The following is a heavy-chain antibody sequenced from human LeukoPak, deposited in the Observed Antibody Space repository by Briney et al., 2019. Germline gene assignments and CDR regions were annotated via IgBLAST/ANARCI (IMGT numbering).Heavy chain of an antibody. Sequence: ASVKVSCKASGYTFTGYYMHWVRQAPGQGLEWMGWINPNSGGTNYAQKFQGWVTMTRDTSISTAYMELSRLRSDDTAVYYCSRRRRGYSGYDRTGGAFDIWGQGTMVTVSS. CDR2: INPNSGGT. CDR1: GYTFTGYY. V-gene: IGHV1-2*04. D-gene: IGHD5-12*01. CDR3: SRRRRGYSGYDRTGGAFDI. J-gene: IGHJ3*02.